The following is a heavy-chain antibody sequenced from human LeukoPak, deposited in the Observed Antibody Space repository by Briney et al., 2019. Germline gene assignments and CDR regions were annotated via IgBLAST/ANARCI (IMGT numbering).Heavy chain of an antibody. Sequence: GGSLRLSCAGSGFSFSSYAVSWVRQAPGKGLEWVSGISGSGDTYYADSVKGRFTISRDNSKNTLYLQMNSLRAEDTAVYYCAKGFGDYGDSPFDYWGQGTLVTVSS. D-gene: IGHD4-17*01. CDR1: GFSFSSYA. CDR3: AKGFGDYGDSPFDY. J-gene: IGHJ4*02. V-gene: IGHV3-23*01. CDR2: ISGSGDT.